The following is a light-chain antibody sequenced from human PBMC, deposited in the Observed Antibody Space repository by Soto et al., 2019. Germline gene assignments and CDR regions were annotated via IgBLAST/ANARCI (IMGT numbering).Light chain of an antibody. CDR3: HQYNNFWT. V-gene: IGKV3-15*01. CDR1: QNIYNN. J-gene: IGKJ1*01. Sequence: IVITPSPDCLSVSPPQSLTLSGRASQNIYNNLAWYRHKPGQAPRLLISGASTGATGVPVRIRGSGSGTEFTLTISSLQSEDFGLYYCHQYNNFWTFGQGTKVDI. CDR2: GAS.